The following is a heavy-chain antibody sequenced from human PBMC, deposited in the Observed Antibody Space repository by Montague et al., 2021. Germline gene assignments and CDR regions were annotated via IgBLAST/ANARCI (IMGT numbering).Heavy chain of an antibody. CDR1: GFPFSSYA. V-gene: IGHV3-23*01. D-gene: IGHD4-17*01. Sequence: SLRLSCEASGFPFSSYAISWVRQAPGKGLKWVSSITSGGSTYYADSVTGRFTISRDNSKNTLYLQMNSLRAEDTAVYHCTKDQDDYGDYVDWVDTWGQGTLVTVSS. CDR3: TKDQDDYGDYVDWVDT. J-gene: IGHJ5*02. CDR2: ITSGGST.